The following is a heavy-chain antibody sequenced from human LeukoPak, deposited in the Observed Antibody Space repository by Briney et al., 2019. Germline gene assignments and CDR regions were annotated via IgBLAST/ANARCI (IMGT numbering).Heavy chain of an antibody. J-gene: IGHJ6*03. Sequence: GGSLRLSCAASGFTFSSYSMNWVRQAPGKGLEWVSYISSSSSTIYYADSVKGRFTISRDNAKNSLYLQMNSLRAEDTAVYYCAREGVYARGAPYYYYYYYMDVWGKGTMVTVSS. D-gene: IGHD2-8*01. CDR2: ISSSSSTI. CDR3: AREGVYARGAPYYYYYYYMDV. CDR1: GFTFSSYS. V-gene: IGHV3-48*01.